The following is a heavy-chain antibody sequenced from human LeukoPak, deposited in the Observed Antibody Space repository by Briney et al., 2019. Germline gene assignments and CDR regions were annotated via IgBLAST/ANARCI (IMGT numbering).Heavy chain of an antibody. D-gene: IGHD3-10*01. J-gene: IGHJ5*02. Sequence: PSETLSLTCAVYGGSFSDYWWTWIRQSPGKGLEWIGEVNHSGRTNYNPSLKSRVSISVDRSKKQFSLKLTSVTAADTAVYYCARRTWFGELDFDPWGQGTLVTVSS. CDR3: ARRTWFGELDFDP. CDR1: GGSFSDYW. V-gene: IGHV4-34*01. CDR2: VNHSGRT.